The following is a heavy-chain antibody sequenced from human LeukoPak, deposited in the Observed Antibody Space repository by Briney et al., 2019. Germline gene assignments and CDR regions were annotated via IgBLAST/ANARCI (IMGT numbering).Heavy chain of an antibody. Sequence: PSETLSLTCAVYGGSFSGYYWSWIRQPPGKGLGWVGEINHSGSTNYNPSLKSRVTISVDTSKNQFSLKLSSLTAADTAVYYCARGPSYYYDSSGYPPDAFDIWGQGTMVTVSS. CDR2: INHSGST. D-gene: IGHD3-22*01. J-gene: IGHJ3*02. CDR1: GGSFSGYY. V-gene: IGHV4-34*01. CDR3: ARGPSYYYDSSGYPPDAFDI.